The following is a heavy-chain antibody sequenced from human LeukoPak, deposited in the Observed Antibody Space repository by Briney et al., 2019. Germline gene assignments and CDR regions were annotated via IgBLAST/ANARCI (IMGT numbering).Heavy chain of an antibody. CDR3: ARVHSSSWYVKDVSWFDP. V-gene: IGHV4-4*07. D-gene: IGHD6-13*01. CDR2: IYTSGST. CDR1: GGSISSYY. Sequence: SETLSLTCTVSGGSISSYYWSWTRQPAGKGLEWIGRIYTSGSTNYNPSLKSRVTMSVDTSKNQFSLKLSSVTAADTAVYYCARVHSSSWYVKDVSWFDPWDQGTLVTVSS. J-gene: IGHJ5*02.